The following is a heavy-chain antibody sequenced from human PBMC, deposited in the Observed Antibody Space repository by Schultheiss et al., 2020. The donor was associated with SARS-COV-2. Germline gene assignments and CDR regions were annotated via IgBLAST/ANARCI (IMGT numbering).Heavy chain of an antibody. CDR1: GFTFSSYG. V-gene: IGHV3-30*18. CDR3: AKIRTTVTENFDY. CDR2: ISYDGSNK. J-gene: IGHJ4*02. D-gene: IGHD4-17*01. Sequence: GESLKISCAASGFTFSSYGMHWVRQAPGKGLEWVAVISYDGSNKYYADSVKGRFTISRDNSKNTLYLQMNSLRAEDTAVYYCAKIRTTVTENFDYWGQGTLVTVSS.